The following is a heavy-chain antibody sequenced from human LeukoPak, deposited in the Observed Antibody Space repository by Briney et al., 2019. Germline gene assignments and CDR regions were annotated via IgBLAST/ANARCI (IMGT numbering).Heavy chain of an antibody. V-gene: IGHV3-23*01. CDR2: ITKSGDST. J-gene: IGHJ4*01. D-gene: IGHD2-2*01. Sequence: GGSLRLSCAASGFTFSRYGMNWVRQAPGKGLEWVSSITKSGDSTYYADTVRGRFTISRDNSKNTLYLQMNSLRAEDTAVYHCAKGQGYSTSGWYFDYWGHGTLVTVSS. CDR3: AKGQGYSTSGWYFDY. CDR1: GFTFSRYG.